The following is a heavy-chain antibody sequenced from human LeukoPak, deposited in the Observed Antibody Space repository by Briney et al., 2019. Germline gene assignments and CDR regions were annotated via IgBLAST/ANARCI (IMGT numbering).Heavy chain of an antibody. CDR2: INPSGGST. CDR3: ARGGGGYGDYTP. D-gene: IGHD4-17*01. Sequence: ASVKVSCKASGYTLTSYYMHWVRQARGQGLEWMGIINPSGGSTSYAQKFQGRVTMTRDTSTSTVYMELSSLRSGDTAVYYCARGGGGYGDYTPWGQGTLVTVSS. CDR1: GYTLTSYY. V-gene: IGHV1-46*01. J-gene: IGHJ5*02.